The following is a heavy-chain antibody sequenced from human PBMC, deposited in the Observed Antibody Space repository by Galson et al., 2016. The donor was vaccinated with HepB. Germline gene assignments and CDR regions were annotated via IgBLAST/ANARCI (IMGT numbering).Heavy chain of an antibody. CDR3: ARGYNGSGSFFGLDV. CDR1: GFTFSSYW. J-gene: IGHJ6*02. CDR2: INSYGSRA. D-gene: IGHD3-10*01. Sequence: SLRLSCAASGFTFSSYWMHWVRQAPGKGLVWVSRINSYGSRADYADSVKGRFTSSRDNAENTLYLQMNSLRAEDTAVYFCARGYNGSGSFFGLDVWGQGTTVTVSS. V-gene: IGHV3-74*01.